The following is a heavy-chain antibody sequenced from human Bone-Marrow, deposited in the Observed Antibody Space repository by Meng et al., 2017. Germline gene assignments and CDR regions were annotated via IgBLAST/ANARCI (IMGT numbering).Heavy chain of an antibody. J-gene: IGHJ4*02. Sequence: EVQMVESGGGLVQPGGSLILSCVASGFTFSSYWMHWVRQAPGKGLVWVARVNSDGSATTYADSVKGRFTISRDNAKTTLYLQMNSLTVEDTAVYYCARKRAVVEDFDCWGQGTLVTVSS. CDR3: ARKRAVVEDFDC. D-gene: IGHD6-19*01. CDR2: VNSDGSAT. CDR1: GFTFSSYW. V-gene: IGHV3-74*03.